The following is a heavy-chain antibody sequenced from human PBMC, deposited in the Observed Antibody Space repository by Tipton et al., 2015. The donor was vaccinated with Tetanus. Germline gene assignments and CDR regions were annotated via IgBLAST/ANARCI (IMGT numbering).Heavy chain of an antibody. D-gene: IGHD6-19*01. CDR2: ISYDGSNK. Sequence: SLRLSCVASGFTFSSYGMHWVRQAPGKGLEWVAVISYDGSNKYYADSVKGRFTISRDNSKNMLYLQMDSLRREDMAVYYCARDRDGGWSFDPWGHGTLVTVSS. CDR1: GFTFSSYG. V-gene: IGHV3-30*03. J-gene: IGHJ5*02. CDR3: ARDRDGGWSFDP.